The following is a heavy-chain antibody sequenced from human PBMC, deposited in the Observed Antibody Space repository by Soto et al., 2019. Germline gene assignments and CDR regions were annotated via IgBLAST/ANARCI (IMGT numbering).Heavy chain of an antibody. J-gene: IGHJ6*02. D-gene: IGHD6-13*01. V-gene: IGHV4-4*08. CDR2: IYITGIT. CDR3: ARVLQAAGPQRRVDYYYGMDV. CDR1: GDSINNFY. Sequence: QVQLQESGPGLVKSSETLSLTCTVSGDSINNFYWNWVRQSPGRGLEWIGYIYITGITNYNPSLKSRVTMSVDTSKNQISLRLTSVTSADTAVYYCARVLQAAGPQRRVDYYYGMDVWGQGTTVSVSS.